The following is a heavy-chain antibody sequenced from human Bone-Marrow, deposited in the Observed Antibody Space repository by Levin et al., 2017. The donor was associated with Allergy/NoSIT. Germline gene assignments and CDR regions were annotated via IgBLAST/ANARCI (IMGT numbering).Heavy chain of an antibody. J-gene: IGHJ6*02. CDR1: GVTFGSYG. D-gene: IGHD2-15*01. CDR2: TSYDGGNK. V-gene: IGHV3-30*18. Sequence: QSGGSLRLSCAASGVTFGSYGMHWVRQAPGKGLEWVAVTSYDGGNKYYADSVKGRFTISRDNSKNTLYLQMNSLRAEDTAVYYCAKDGHSGRQNSFYNMDVWGQGTTVTVSS. CDR3: AKDGHSGRQNSFYNMDV.